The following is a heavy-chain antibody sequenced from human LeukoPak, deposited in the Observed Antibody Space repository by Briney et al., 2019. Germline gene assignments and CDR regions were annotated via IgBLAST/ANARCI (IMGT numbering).Heavy chain of an antibody. CDR1: GGSFSGYY. Sequence: SETLSLTCAVYGGSFSGYYWSWIRQPPGKGLEWIGEINHSGSTNYNPSLKGRVTISVDTSKNQFSLKLSSVTAADTAVYYCARGKPKYYYDRAFDIWGQGTMVTVSS. V-gene: IGHV4-34*01. J-gene: IGHJ3*02. CDR2: INHSGST. CDR3: ARGKPKYYYDRAFDI. D-gene: IGHD3-22*01.